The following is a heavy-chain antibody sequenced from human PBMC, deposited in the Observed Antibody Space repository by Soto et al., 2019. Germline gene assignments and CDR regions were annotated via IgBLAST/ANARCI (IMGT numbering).Heavy chain of an antibody. Sequence: QPGGSLRLSCAASGFTFTHYRIHWVRQPPGKGLEWVGRINSDGARIEYGDSVKGRFTISRDNAHNMVFLQMNSLTDEDSGVYFCARAGDWNYVQYFWGQGTLVTVSS. CDR2: INSDGARI. CDR3: ARAGDWNYVQYF. J-gene: IGHJ4*02. V-gene: IGHV3-74*03. CDR1: GFTFTHYR. D-gene: IGHD1-1*01.